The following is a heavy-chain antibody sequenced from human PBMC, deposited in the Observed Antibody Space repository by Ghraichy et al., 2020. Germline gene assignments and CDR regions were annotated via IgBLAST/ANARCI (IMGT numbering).Heavy chain of an antibody. V-gene: IGHV4-59*01. CDR3: ARDSIAAAGTWDY. CDR2: IYYSGST. CDR1: GGSISSYY. Sequence: LNISCTVSGGSISSYYWSWIRQPPGKGLEWIGYIYYSGSTNYNPSLKSRVTISVDTSKNQFSLKLSSVTAADTAVYYCARDSIAAAGTWDYWGQGTLVTVSS. D-gene: IGHD6-13*01. J-gene: IGHJ4*02.